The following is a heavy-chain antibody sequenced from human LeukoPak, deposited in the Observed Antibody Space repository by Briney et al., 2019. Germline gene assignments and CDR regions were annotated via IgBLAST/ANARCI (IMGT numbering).Heavy chain of an antibody. V-gene: IGHV3-23*01. CDR2: ISGSGSNT. CDR3: AKGREAYSGSYTPFDP. D-gene: IGHD1-26*01. J-gene: IGHJ5*02. Sequence: GGSLRLSCAASGFTLSTHAMSWVRQAPGKGLECVSTISGSGSNTYYTDSVKGRFTISRDSSKNTLYLQMNSLRAEDTAVHYCAKGREAYSGSYTPFDPWGQGTLVTVSS. CDR1: GFTLSTHA.